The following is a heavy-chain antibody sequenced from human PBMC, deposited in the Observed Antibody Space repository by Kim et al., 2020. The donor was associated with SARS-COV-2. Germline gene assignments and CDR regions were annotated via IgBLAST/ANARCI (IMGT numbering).Heavy chain of an antibody. CDR3: AKDSGSISWYNGAQNWFDP. D-gene: IGHD6-13*01. J-gene: IGHJ5*02. CDR2: ISWNSGSI. CDR1: GFTFDDYA. V-gene: IGHV3-9*01. Sequence: GGSLRLSCAASGFTFDDYAMHWVRQAPGKGLEWVSGISWNSGSIGYADSVKGRFTISRDNAKNSLYLQMNSLRAEDTALYYCAKDSGSISWYNGAQNWFDPWGQGTLVTVSS.